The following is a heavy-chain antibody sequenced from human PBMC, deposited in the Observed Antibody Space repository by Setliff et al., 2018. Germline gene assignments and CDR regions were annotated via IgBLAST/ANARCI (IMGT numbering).Heavy chain of an antibody. D-gene: IGHD3-22*01. CDR2: ISYDDGSNK. V-gene: IGHV3-30-3*01. J-gene: IGHJ4*02. CDR1: GFTFSSYF. CDR3: ARDRSHNYYDSSGYSPEK. Sequence: GGSLRLSCAVSGFTFSSYFMHWVRQAPGKGLEWVALISYDDGSNKYYADSVKGRFTISRDNAKNSLYLQMNSLRAEDTAVYYCARDRSHNYYDSSGYSPEKWGQGTLVTVSS.